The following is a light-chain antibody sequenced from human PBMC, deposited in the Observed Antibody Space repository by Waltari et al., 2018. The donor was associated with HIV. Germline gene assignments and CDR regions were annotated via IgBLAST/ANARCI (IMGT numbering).Light chain of an antibody. CDR3: QSYNNAPRT. V-gene: IGKV1-27*01. J-gene: IGKJ2*01. CDR1: EDIRTY. Sequence: DIQMTQSPSSLSASVGDRVTMTCRANEDIRTYLAWFQHKPGKVPQLLIYAASTLHSGVPFRFSGSGYGTEFTLTIDILQPEDVATYYCQSYNNAPRTFGPGTKLEIK. CDR2: AAS.